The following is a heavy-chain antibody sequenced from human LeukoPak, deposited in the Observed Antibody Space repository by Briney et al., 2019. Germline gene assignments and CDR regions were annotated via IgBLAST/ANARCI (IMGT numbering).Heavy chain of an antibody. CDR3: AREEDYYDSSGYYRHELDY. J-gene: IGHJ4*02. Sequence: ASVKVSCKASGYTFTSYAMHWVRQAPGQRLEWMGWINAGNGNTKYSQKFQGRVTMTRDTSTSTVYMELSSLRSEDTAVYYCAREEDYYDSSGYYRHELDYWGQGTLVTVSS. CDR2: INAGNGNT. V-gene: IGHV1-3*01. D-gene: IGHD3-22*01. CDR1: GYTFTSYA.